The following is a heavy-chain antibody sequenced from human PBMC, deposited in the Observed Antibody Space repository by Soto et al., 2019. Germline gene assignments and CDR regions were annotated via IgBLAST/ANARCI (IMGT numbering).Heavy chain of an antibody. CDR1: GLTFSNAW. CDR3: TTDWPKWFGT. CDR2: IKSKRDGGTT. J-gene: IGHJ5*02. Sequence: EVQLVESGGGLVKPGGSLRLSCAASGLTFSNAWMSWVRQAPGKGLEWVGRIKSKRDGGTTDYAAPVKDRLTISRDDSRNTLYLQMNSLKTEDTAMYFCTTDWPKWFGTWGQGTLVTVSS. V-gene: IGHV3-15*01.